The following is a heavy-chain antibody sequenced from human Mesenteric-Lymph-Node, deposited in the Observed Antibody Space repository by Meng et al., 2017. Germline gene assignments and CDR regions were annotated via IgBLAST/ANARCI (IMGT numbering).Heavy chain of an antibody. J-gene: IGHJ4*02. V-gene: IGHV1-2*06. CDR3: AKIGSNHQFDL. CDR1: GYTFTVYY. D-gene: IGHD4-11*01. CDR2: INPHTGGI. Sequence: QVQLVQSGAEVQKPGASVKVPCQASGYTFTVYYMHWVRQAPGQGLEWMGRINPHTGGINYAQEFQGRVAMTRDTSISTAYMELSRLRTDDTAVYYCAKIGSNHQFDLWGQGTLVTVSS.